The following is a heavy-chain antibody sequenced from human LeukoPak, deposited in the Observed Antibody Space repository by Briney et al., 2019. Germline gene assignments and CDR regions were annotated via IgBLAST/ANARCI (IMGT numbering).Heavy chain of an antibody. V-gene: IGHV3-21*04. J-gene: IGHJ6*03. CDR3: AKGSTPMPYSSSWYGDYYMDV. D-gene: IGHD6-13*01. CDR1: GFTFSSYS. Sequence: GGSLRLSCAASGFTFSSYSMNWVRQAPGKGLEWVSSISSSSSYIYYADSVKGRFTISRDNSKSTLYLQMNSLRAEDTAVYYCAKGSTPMPYSSSWYGDYYMDVWGKGTTVTVSS. CDR2: ISSSSSYI.